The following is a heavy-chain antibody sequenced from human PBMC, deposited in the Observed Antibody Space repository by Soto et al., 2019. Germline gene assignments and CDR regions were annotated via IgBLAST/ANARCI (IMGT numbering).Heavy chain of an antibody. D-gene: IGHD3-10*01. CDR1: GFTFSSYG. CDR2: ISYDGSNK. V-gene: IGHV3-30*18. J-gene: IGHJ6*02. Sequence: GGSLRLSCAASGFTFSSYGMHWVRQAPGKGLEWVAVISYDGSNKYYADSVKGRFTISRDNSKNTLYLQMNSLRAEDTAVYYCAKTITLYGMDVWGQGTTVTASS. CDR3: AKTITLYGMDV.